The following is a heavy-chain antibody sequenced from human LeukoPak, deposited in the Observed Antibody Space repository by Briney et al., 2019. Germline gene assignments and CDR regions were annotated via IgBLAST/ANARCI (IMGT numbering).Heavy chain of an antibody. CDR3: ARQRETGHPITLDY. CDR2: IHYSGST. V-gene: IGHV4-39*01. CDR1: GGSISSSSYY. J-gene: IGHJ4*02. D-gene: IGHD5-24*01. Sequence: PSETLSLTCTVSGGSISSSSYYWGWIRQPPGMGLEWIGSIHYSGSTYYNPSLKSRVTISVDTSKNQFSLKLSSVTAADTAVYYCARQRETGHPITLDYWGQGTLVTVSS.